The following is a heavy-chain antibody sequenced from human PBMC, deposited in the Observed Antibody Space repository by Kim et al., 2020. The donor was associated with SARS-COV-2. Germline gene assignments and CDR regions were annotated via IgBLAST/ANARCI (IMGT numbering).Heavy chain of an antibody. D-gene: IGHD3-10*01. CDR2: IYSSGST. V-gene: IGHV4-4*07. CDR3: ARSKGSGSNWFDP. J-gene: IGHJ5*02. CDR1: GGSISSYY. Sequence: SETLSLTCTVSGGSISSYYWSWIRQPAGKGLEWIGRIYSSGSTNYNPSLKSRVTMSVDASKNQFSLRLSSVTAVDTAVYYCARSKGSGSNWFDPWGQGTLVTVSS.